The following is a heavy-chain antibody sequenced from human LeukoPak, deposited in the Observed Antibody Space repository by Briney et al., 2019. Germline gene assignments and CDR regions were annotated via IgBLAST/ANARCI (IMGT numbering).Heavy chain of an antibody. Sequence: GGSLRLSCAASGFTFSSYAMSWVRQAPGKGLEWVSAISGSGGSTYYADSVKGRFTISRDNSKNTLYLQMNSLRAEDTAVYYCAEKKRGVNYYDSSGAFDYWGQGTLVTVSS. CDR3: AEKKRGVNYYDSSGAFDY. V-gene: IGHV3-23*01. CDR2: ISGSGGST. CDR1: GFTFSSYA. D-gene: IGHD3-22*01. J-gene: IGHJ4*02.